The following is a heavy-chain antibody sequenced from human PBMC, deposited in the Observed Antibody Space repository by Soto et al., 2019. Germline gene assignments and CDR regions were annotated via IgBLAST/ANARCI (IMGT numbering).Heavy chain of an antibody. CDR3: ARVQQLYYYYYGMDV. D-gene: IGHD1-1*01. J-gene: IGHJ6*02. CDR2: IYHSGST. V-gene: IGHV4-4*02. CDR1: GGSISSSNW. Sequence: PSETLSLTCTVSGGSISSSNWWSWVRQPPGKGLEWIGEIYHSGSTNYNPSLKSRVTISVDKSKNQFSLKLSSVTAADTAVYYCARVQQLYYYYYGMDVWGQGTTVTVSS.